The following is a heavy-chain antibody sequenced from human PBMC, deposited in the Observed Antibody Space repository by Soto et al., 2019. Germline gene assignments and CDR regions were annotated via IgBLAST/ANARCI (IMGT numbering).Heavy chain of an antibody. CDR2: IKTDGSER. J-gene: IGHJ6*02. CDR3: TRDGSPFALHV. CDR1: GFTFSSFW. V-gene: IGHV3-7*03. Sequence: GGSLRLSCAASGFTFSSFWMSWARQAPGKGLEWVANIKTDGSERYYMDSVRGRFTTSRDNSRNIFYLQMNSLTGEDTAVYYCTRDGSPFALHVWGLGTSVTVSS.